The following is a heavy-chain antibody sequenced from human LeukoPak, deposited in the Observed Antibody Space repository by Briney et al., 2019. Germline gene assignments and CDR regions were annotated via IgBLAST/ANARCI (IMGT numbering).Heavy chain of an antibody. CDR3: ARVGYSDESIDY. CDR1: GFIFSRYW. CDR2: IKPDGSEK. Sequence: PGGSLRLSCAASGFIFSRYWMTWVRQALGEGLEGVANIKPDGSEKKYVDSVKGRFTTSRDNAKNSLYLQMSRLRAEDTAVYCCARVGYSDESIDYWGQGTLVTVSS. J-gene: IGHJ4*02. D-gene: IGHD4-17*01. V-gene: IGHV3-7*05.